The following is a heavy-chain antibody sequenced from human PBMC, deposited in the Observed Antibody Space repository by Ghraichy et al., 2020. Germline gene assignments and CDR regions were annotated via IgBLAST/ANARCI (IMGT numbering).Heavy chain of an antibody. CDR1: GFTFTSPV. J-gene: IGHJ4*02. Sequence: SVKVSCKASGFTFTSPVIQWVRQARGQRLEWIGWIVVDSGNTHYAQKFQERVTITRDMSTSTASMELSSLRSEDTAVYYCAAERSGNYYAWGQGTLVTVSS. CDR2: IVVDSGNT. V-gene: IGHV1-58*02. D-gene: IGHD1-26*01. CDR3: AAERSGNYYA.